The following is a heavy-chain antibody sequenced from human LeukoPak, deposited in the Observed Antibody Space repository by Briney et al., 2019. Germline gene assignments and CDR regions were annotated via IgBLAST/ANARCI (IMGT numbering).Heavy chain of an antibody. D-gene: IGHD6-19*01. Sequence: KPSETLSLTCTVSGGYISSYYWSWIRQSPGKGLEWIGYIYYSGSTSYNPSLKSRVTMSVDTSKKQFSLKLSSVTAADTAVYYCARDRGEEAVAPWVVWGQGTLVTVSS. J-gene: IGHJ4*02. V-gene: IGHV4-59*12. CDR1: GGYISSYY. CDR3: ARDRGEEAVAPWVV. CDR2: IYYSGST.